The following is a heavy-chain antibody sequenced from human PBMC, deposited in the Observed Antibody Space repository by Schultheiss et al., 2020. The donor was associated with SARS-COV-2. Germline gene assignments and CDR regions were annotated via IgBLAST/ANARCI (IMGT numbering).Heavy chain of an antibody. Sequence: GGSLRLSCAASGFTFSRYSMNWVRQAPGKGLEWVSVIYSGGSTYYADSVKGRFTISRDNSQNALYLRMNSLRREDTAVFYCARDTSSGSFFDYWGQGTTVTVSS. V-gene: IGHV3-66*02. J-gene: IGHJ4*02. CDR3: ARDTSSGSFFDY. CDR2: IYSGGST. CDR1: GFTFSRYS. D-gene: IGHD6-6*01.